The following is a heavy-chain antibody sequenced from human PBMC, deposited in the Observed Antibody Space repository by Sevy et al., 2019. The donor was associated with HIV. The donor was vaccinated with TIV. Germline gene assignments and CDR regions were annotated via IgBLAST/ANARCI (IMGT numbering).Heavy chain of an antibody. D-gene: IGHD5-12*01. J-gene: IGHJ4*02. V-gene: IGHV3-23*01. CDR2: ISGSGGST. CDR3: AKEELSGFY. CDR1: EFIFNSYA. Sequence: GGSLRLSCAASEFIFNSYAMSWVRQAPGKGLEWVSSISGSGGSTYYADSVKGRFTVSRDNSKNMLYLQMNSLRAEDTAVYYCAKEELSGFYWGQGTLVTVSS.